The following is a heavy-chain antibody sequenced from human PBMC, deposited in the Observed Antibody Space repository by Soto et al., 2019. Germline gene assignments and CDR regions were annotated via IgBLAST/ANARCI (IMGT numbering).Heavy chain of an antibody. CDR3: ARPSIAAAAVYFDY. Sequence: PGGSLRLSCAASGFTFSSYAMHWVRQAPGKGLEWVAVISYDGSNKYYADSVKGRFTISRDNSKNTLYLQMNSLRAEDTAVYYCARPSIAAAAVYFDYWGQGTLVTVSS. V-gene: IGHV3-30-3*01. CDR2: ISYDGSNK. D-gene: IGHD6-13*01. J-gene: IGHJ4*02. CDR1: GFTFSSYA.